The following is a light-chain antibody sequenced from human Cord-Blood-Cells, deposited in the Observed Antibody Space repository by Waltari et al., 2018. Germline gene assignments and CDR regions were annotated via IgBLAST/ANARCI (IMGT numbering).Light chain of an antibody. V-gene: IGLV2-14*01. CDR2: DVS. CDR3: SSYTSSSTLV. Sequence: QSALTHPPSVSGSPGQSITLSCTRTSSHVGGYYHVSRYQQHPGKAPKLMIYDVSTRPSAVSNRFSGSKSGNTASLTISGLQAEDEADYYCSSYTSSSTLVFGGGTKLTVL. J-gene: IGLJ3*02. CDR1: SSHVGGYYH.